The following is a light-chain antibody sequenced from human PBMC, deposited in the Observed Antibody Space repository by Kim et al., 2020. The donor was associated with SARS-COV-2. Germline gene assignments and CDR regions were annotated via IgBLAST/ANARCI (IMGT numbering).Light chain of an antibody. CDR2: RNN. CDR3: SAWDSSLSAWV. CDR1: SNSVGNQG. V-gene: IGLV10-54*01. Sequence: QAGLTQQPSVSKGLRQTATLTCTGNSNSVGNQGAAWLQQHQGHPPKLLSYRNNNRPSGISERLSASRSGNTASLTITGLQPEDEADYYCSAWDSSLSAWVFGGGTKLTVL. J-gene: IGLJ3*02.